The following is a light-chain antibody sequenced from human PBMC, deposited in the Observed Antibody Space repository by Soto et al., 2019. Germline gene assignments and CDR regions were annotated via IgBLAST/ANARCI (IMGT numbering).Light chain of an antibody. CDR3: FSYTSSGTYV. V-gene: IGLV2-14*01. CDR2: EVS. CDR1: SSNIGGNS. J-gene: IGLJ1*01. Sequence: QSVLTQPPSVSAAPGQKVTISCSGSSSNIGGNSVSWYQQLPGTAPKLLIYEVSNRPSGVSNRFSGSKSGNTASLTISGLQAEDETDYYCFSYTSSGTYVFGTGTKV.